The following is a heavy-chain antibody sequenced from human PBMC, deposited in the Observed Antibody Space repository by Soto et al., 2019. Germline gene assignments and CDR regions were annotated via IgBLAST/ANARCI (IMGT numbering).Heavy chain of an antibody. J-gene: IGHJ5*01. CDR1: GDSISNLDYF. Sequence: SETLTLTCSVSGDSISNLDYFWAWIRQPPGQALEYIGYIYKSATTYYNPSFESRVAISVDTSKSQFSLNVTSVTAADTAVYFCARGRYCLTGRCFPNWFDSWGQGALVTVSS. CDR3: ARGRYCLTGRCFPNWFDS. CDR2: IYKSATT. D-gene: IGHD7-27*01. V-gene: IGHV4-30-4*01.